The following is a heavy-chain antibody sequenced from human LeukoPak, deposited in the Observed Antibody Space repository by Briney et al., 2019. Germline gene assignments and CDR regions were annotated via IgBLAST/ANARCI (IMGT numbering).Heavy chain of an antibody. CDR1: GYTLTSYG. CDR2: IDPTNGNT. D-gene: IGHD3-22*01. Sequence: ASVEVSCTASGYTLTSYGISWVRQAPGQGLEWMAWIDPTNGNTNYAQDFRGRVTLTTDTSTRTAFMDLRSLRSDDTAVYYCYYYDSSGSFDSRGQGTLVTVSS. V-gene: IGHV1-18*01. J-gene: IGHJ4*02. CDR3: YYYDSSGSFDS.